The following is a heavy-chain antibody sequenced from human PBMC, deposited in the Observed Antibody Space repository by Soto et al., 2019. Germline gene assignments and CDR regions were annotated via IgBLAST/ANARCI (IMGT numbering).Heavy chain of an antibody. CDR1: GFTFSSYG. CDR2: ISYDGSNK. V-gene: IGHV3-30*18. Sequence: QVQLVESGGGVVQPGRSLRLSCAASGFTFSSYGMHWVRQAPGKGLEWVAVISYDGSNKYYADSVKGRFTISRDNSKDTLYLQMNSLRDEDTAVYYCAKDQGRDGHNRRPDYWGQGTLVTVSS. J-gene: IGHJ4*02. CDR3: AKDQGRDGHNRRPDY.